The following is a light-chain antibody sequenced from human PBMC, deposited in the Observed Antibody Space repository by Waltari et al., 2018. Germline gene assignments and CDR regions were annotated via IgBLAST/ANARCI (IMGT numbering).Light chain of an antibody. CDR3: GTWDASLGGI. CDR1: SSKIGNNY. CDR2: ENN. Sequence: QSVLTQPPSVSAAPGQTVTISCSADSSKIGNNYVSWYQHFPGTAPKLLIHENNRRPSGIPDRFSGSKSGTSATLGITGLQTGDEADYYCGTWDASLGGIFGTGTKVTVL. V-gene: IGLV1-51*02. J-gene: IGLJ1*01.